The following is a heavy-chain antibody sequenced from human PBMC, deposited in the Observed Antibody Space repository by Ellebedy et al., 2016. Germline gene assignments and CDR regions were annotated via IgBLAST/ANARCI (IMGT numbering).Heavy chain of an antibody. V-gene: IGHV3-30-3*01. J-gene: IGHJ3*02. Sequence: GESLKISXAASGFTFSDYYMSWIRQAPGKGLEWVAVISYDGSNKYYADSVKGRFTISRDNSKNTLYLQMNSLRAEDTAVYYCAADPSLGARAFDIWGQGTMVTVSS. CDR1: GFTFSDYY. CDR2: ISYDGSNK. D-gene: IGHD1-26*01. CDR3: AADPSLGARAFDI.